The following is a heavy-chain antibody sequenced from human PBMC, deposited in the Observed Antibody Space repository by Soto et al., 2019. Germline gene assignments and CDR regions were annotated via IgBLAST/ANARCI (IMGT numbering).Heavy chain of an antibody. Sequence: QVQLQESGPGLVKPSQTLSHTCTVSGGSISSGDYYWRWIRQNPGKGMEWIGYIYYSGSTDYNPSLKSRVTISVDTSKNQFSLKLSSVTAADTAVYYCARWWSASRQGFDPWGQGTLVTVSS. CDR3: ARWWSASRQGFDP. V-gene: IGHV4-31*03. D-gene: IGHD3-3*01. J-gene: IGHJ5*02. CDR1: GGSISSGDYY. CDR2: IYYSGST.